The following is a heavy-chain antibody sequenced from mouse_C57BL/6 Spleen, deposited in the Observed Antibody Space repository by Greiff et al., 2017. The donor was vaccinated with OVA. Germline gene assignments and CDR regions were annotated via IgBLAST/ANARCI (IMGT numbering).Heavy chain of an antibody. J-gene: IGHJ1*03. CDR3: ARYPFITTVVDWYFDV. CDR1: GYAFSSSW. Sequence: VKLVESGPELVKPGASVKISCKASGYAFSSSWMNWVKQRPGKGLEWIGRIYPGDGDTNYNGKFKGKATLTADNSSSPAYMQLSSLTSEDSAVYFCARYPFITTVVDWYFDVWGTGTTVTVSS. CDR2: IYPGDGDT. V-gene: IGHV1-82*01. D-gene: IGHD1-1*01.